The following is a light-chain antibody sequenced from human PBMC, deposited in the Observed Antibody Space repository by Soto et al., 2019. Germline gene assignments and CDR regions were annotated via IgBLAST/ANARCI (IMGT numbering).Light chain of an antibody. CDR2: GDT. V-gene: IGLV6-57*04. J-gene: IGLJ2*01. CDR3: QSYGV. CDR1: SGSIASNY. Sequence: NFMLTQPHSVSESPGKTVTISCTRTSGSIASNYVQWYQQRPDSAPATLIYGDTLRPSGFPDRFSGSIDSSSNSASLTISGLQIEDEADYYCQSYGVFGGRTKLTVL.